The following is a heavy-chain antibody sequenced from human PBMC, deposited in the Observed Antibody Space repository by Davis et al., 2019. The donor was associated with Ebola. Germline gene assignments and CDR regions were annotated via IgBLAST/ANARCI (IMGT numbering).Heavy chain of an antibody. Sequence: PSETLSLTCAVSGGSISSSNWWSWVRQPPGKGLEWIGEIYHSGSTNYNPSLKSRVTISVDKSKNQFSLKLSSVTAADTAVYYCASVGPPVAGFDYWGQGTLVTVSS. J-gene: IGHJ4*02. V-gene: IGHV4-4*02. CDR3: ASVGPPVAGFDY. D-gene: IGHD6-19*01. CDR1: GGSISSSNW. CDR2: IYHSGST.